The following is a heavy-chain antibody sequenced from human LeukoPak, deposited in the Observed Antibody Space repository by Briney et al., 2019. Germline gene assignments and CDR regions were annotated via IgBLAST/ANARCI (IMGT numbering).Heavy chain of an antibody. CDR3: ARGGLIRRHAFDI. D-gene: IGHD1-1*01. J-gene: IGHJ3*02. Sequence: GGSLRLSCAVSGFTFSTYWMSWVRQAPGKGLEWVANIKQDGSEKYYVDSVKGRFTISRDNAKNSLYLQMNSLRGEDTALYYCARGGLIRRHAFDIWGQGTMVTVSS. CDR1: GFTFSTYW. CDR2: IKQDGSEK. V-gene: IGHV3-7*03.